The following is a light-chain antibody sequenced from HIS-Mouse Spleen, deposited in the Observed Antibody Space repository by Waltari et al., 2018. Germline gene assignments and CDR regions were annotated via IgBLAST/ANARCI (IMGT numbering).Light chain of an antibody. V-gene: IGLV3-25*03. Sequence: SYELTQPPSVSVSPGQTARTTCSGDALPKQNASLYQQKPGQAPVLVRYKDSERPSGIPERFSGTSSGTTVTLNISGVQAEDEADYYCQSADSSGTGWVFGGGTKLTVL. J-gene: IGLJ3*02. CDR2: KDS. CDR1: ALPKQN. CDR3: QSADSSGTGWV.